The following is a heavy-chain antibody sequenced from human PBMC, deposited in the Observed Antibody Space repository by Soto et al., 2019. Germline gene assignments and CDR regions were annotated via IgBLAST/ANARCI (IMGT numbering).Heavy chain of an antibody. Sequence: GGSLRLSCVASGFTFSNYWMSWVRQAPGKGLEWVANMKPDGSQIYYVESVKGRFTISRDNAENSLYLQMNILKTEDTAVYYCTTDQVTAKWRTGYYSPDYWGQGTLVTVSS. CDR3: TTDQVTAKWRTGYYSPDY. CDR1: GFTFSNYW. CDR2: MKPDGSQI. J-gene: IGHJ4*02. D-gene: IGHD3-9*01. V-gene: IGHV3-7*05.